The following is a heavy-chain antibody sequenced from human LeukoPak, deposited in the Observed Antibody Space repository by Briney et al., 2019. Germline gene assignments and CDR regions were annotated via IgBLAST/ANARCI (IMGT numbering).Heavy chain of an antibody. CDR1: GFSFSNYW. CDR3: VRDESVVPTFRFDY. D-gene: IGHD2-15*01. CDR2: IKEDGSYK. V-gene: IGHV3-7*01. J-gene: IGHJ4*02. Sequence: PGGSLRLSCAVSGFSFSNYWMSWVRQAPGKGLEWVGNIKEDGSYKNHVGSVKGRFTISRDNAKNSLYLEMNSLRAEDTAVYYCVRDESVVPTFRFDYWGQGTLVTVSS.